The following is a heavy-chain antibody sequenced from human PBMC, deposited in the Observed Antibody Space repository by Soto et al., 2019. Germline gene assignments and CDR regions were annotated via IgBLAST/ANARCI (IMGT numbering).Heavy chain of an antibody. CDR2: MSGSGSSI. D-gene: IGHD1-20*01. CDR3: ARDNWNDAYYGLDV. J-gene: IGHJ6*02. V-gene: IGHV3-23*01. Sequence: EAHLLESGGGLVQPGESLTLSCVASRFAFNIDAMTWVRQAPGKGLEWVSSMSGSGSSIYYADSVKGRFTITRDKSKKTLYLQMNSLRAEDTAVYWCARDNWNDAYYGLDVWGQGTTVTVS. CDR1: RFAFNIDA.